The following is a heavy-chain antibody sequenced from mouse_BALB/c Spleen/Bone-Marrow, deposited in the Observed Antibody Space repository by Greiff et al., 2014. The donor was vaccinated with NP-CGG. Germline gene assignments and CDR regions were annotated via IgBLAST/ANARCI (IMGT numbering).Heavy chain of an antibody. CDR1: GYTFTSYT. CDR2: INPSSGYT. Sequence: QVQLQQPRAELARPGASVKMSCKASGYTFTSYTMHWVKQRPGQGLEWIGYINPSSGYTNYNQKFKDKATLTADKSSSTAYMQLSSLTSEDSAVYYCTRSYWYDVAWFAYWGQGTLVTVSA. CDR3: TRSYWYDVAWFAY. D-gene: IGHD2-14*01. J-gene: IGHJ3*01. V-gene: IGHV1-4*01.